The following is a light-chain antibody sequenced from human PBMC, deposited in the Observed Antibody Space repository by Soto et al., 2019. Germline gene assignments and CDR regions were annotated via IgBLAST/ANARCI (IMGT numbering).Light chain of an antibody. CDR2: ANN. V-gene: IGLV1-40*01. CDR3: QSYDSSLSGPV. J-gene: IGLJ3*02. CDR1: NSNIGAGYD. Sequence: QSVLTQPPSVSGAPGQRVTISCTGSNSNIGAGYDVHWYQHLPGTAPKLLIYANNYRPSGVPDRFSGSKSGTSASLAITGLQAEDEADYYCQSYDSSLSGPVFGGGTKLTVL.